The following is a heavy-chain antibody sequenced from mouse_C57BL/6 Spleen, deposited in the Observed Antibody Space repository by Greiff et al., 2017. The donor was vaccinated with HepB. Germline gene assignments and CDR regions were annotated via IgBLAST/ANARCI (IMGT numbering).Heavy chain of an antibody. V-gene: IGHV1-55*01. D-gene: IGHD2-5*01. CDR2: IYPGSGST. J-gene: IGHJ4*01. Sequence: VQLQQPGAELVKPGASVKMSCKASGYTFTSYWITWVKQRPGQGLEWIGDIYPGSGSTNYNEKFKSKATLTVDTSSSTAYMQLSSLTSEDAAVYYCARRGYSNYPYAMDYWGQGTSVTVSS. CDR1: GYTFTSYW. CDR3: ARRGYSNYPYAMDY.